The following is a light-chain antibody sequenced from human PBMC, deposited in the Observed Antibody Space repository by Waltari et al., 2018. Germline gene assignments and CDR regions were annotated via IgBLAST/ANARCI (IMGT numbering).Light chain of an antibody. CDR1: SSAVGGSHY. CDR2: DVS. J-gene: IGLJ3*02. Sequence: QSALTQPRSVSGSPGQSVTISCTATSSAVGGSHYVSWYQQHPGKAPKLILNDVSQRPSGVPDRFSGSKSGNTASLTISGLQAEDEADYYCLSYGGSYSWVFGGGTKLTVL. V-gene: IGLV2-11*01. CDR3: LSYGGSYSWV.